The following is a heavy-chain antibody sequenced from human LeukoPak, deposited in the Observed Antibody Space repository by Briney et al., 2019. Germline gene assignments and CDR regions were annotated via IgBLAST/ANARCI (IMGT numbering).Heavy chain of an antibody. CDR3: ATEKYYYESSGYYSIDY. J-gene: IGHJ4*02. CDR1: GDSISSYH. V-gene: IGHV4-4*07. D-gene: IGHD3-22*01. CDR2: IYTSGST. Sequence: SETLSLTCTVSGDSISSYHWSWIRQPAGKGREWIGRIYTSGSTNYNPSLKSRVTMSVDTSKNQFSLKLSSVTAADTAVYYCATEKYYYESSGYYSIDYWGQGTLVTVSS.